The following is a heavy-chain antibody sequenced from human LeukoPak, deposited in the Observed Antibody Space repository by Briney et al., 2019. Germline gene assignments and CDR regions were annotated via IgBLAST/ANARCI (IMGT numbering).Heavy chain of an antibody. CDR1: EFIFGSYA. J-gene: IGHJ3*02. CDR2: ISGSGDST. Sequence: PGGSLRLSCAASEFIFGSYAMTWVRQGPGKGLEWVSTISGSGDSTYYADSVKGRFTISRDNSKNTLYLEMNSLRAEDTAVYYCAKRHYYDRSGYYYHALDIWGQGTMVTVSS. D-gene: IGHD3-22*01. CDR3: AKRHYYDRSGYYYHALDI. V-gene: IGHV3-23*01.